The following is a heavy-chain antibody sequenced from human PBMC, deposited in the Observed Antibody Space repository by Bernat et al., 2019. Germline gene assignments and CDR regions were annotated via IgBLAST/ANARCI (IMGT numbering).Heavy chain of an antibody. CDR1: GFIFRNYG. Sequence: QMVESGGGLTQPGGSLILSCAASGFIFRNYGMSWVRQAPGRRLEWVSTIWGSGGLTDYADSVKGRFTISRDNSKNTLYMQMNNLRVEDTAVYYCAKDPNGDYIGTFDMWGQGTMVTVSS. CDR2: IWGSGGLT. CDR3: AKDPNGDYIGTFDM. D-gene: IGHD4-17*01. V-gene: IGHV3-23*04. J-gene: IGHJ3*02.